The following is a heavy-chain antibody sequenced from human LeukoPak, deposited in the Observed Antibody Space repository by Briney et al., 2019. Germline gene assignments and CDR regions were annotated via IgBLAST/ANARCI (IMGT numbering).Heavy chain of an antibody. Sequence: PSETLSLTCTVSGGSISSADHYWNWIRQPPGKGLEWIGYMHYSGSAYYNPSLKRRVTISVDTSKSQFSLKLSSVPAADTAVYYCARVLSGSESLYYFDYWGQGTLVTVSS. CDR3: ARVLSGSESLYYFDY. CDR2: MHYSGSA. D-gene: IGHD3-10*01. J-gene: IGHJ4*02. V-gene: IGHV4-30-4*01. CDR1: GGSISSADHY.